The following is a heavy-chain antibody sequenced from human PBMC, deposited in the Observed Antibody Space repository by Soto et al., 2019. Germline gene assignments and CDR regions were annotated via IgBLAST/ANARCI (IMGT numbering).Heavy chain of an antibody. CDR2: INAGNGNT. D-gene: IGHD6-13*01. V-gene: IGHV1-3*01. Sequence: GASWKASCKGSRYTFTTYGMHWVVQAPGQRLEWIGWINAGNGNTKYSQHFQGRVTLTRDTSASTAYMELSSLRSADTAVYYCARLSGWYFLDYWGQGTLVTVS. J-gene: IGHJ4*02. CDR3: ARLSGWYFLDY. CDR1: RYTFTTYG.